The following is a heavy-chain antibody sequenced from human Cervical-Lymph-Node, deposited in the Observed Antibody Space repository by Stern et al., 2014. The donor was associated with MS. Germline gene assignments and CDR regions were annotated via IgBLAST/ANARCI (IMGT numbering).Heavy chain of an antibody. CDR2: INAGNGNT. CDR3: ARDRVYGDYEFDY. CDR1: GYTFTSYA. Sequence: QVQLVQSGAEVKKPWASVKVSCKASGYTFTSYAMHWVRQAPGQRLEWMGWINAGNGNTKYSQKFQGRVTITRDTSASTAYMELSSLRSEDTAVYYCARDRVYGDYEFDYWGQGTLVTVSS. J-gene: IGHJ4*02. D-gene: IGHD4-17*01. V-gene: IGHV1-3*01.